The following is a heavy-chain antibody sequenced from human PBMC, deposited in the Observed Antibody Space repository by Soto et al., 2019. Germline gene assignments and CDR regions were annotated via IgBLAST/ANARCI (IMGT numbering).Heavy chain of an antibody. J-gene: IGHJ5*02. CDR2: LIPIFGSA. CDR1: GGTFTNYV. CDR3: ARGRASPNFDP. Sequence: QVQLVQSGAEVRKPGSSVKVSCKISGGTFTNYVISWLRQSPGQGLEWMGGLIPIFGSANLAQKFQGRVTITADEDTSTVNMELSSLTSEDTAVDAGARGRASPNFDPWGQGTLVPVSS. V-gene: IGHV1-69*01.